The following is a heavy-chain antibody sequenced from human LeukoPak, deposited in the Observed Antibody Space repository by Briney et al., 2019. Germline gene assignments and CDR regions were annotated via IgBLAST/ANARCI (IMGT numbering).Heavy chain of an antibody. CDR1: GFTFDDHA. CDR2: ISWNSGSI. D-gene: IGHD3-22*01. V-gene: IGHV3-9*01. Sequence: GRSLRLSCAASGFTFDDHAMHWVRQAPGKGLEWVSGISWNSGSIGYADSVKGRFTISRDNAKNSLYLQMNSLRAEDTALYYCAKSRDYYDSSGPLIDYWGQGTLVTVSS. J-gene: IGHJ4*02. CDR3: AKSRDYYDSSGPLIDY.